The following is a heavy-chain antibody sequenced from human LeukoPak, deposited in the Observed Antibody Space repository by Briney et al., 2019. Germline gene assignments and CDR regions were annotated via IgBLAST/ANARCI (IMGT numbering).Heavy chain of an antibody. CDR1: GYSISSGYY. CDR3: ARDRSSSSEDY. J-gene: IGHJ4*02. D-gene: IGHD6-13*01. V-gene: IGHV4-38-2*02. Sequence: SETLSLTCTVSGYSISSGYYWAWIRQPPGKGLEWIGSIFHTGSTYHNPSLKSRVTISVDTSKNQLSLKLNSVTAADTAVYYCARDRSSSSEDYWGQGTLVTVSS. CDR2: IFHTGST.